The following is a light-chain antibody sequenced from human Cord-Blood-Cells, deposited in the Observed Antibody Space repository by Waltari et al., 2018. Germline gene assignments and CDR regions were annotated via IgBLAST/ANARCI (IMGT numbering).Light chain of an antibody. CDR3: NSRDSSGNHYV. CDR1: SLRSYY. V-gene: IGLV3-19*01. J-gene: IGLJ1*01. CDR2: GKN. Sequence: SSELTQDPAVSVALGQTVRITCQGDSLRSYYASWYQQKPGQAPVLVIYGKNNRPPGIPDRFSGSSSGNTASLTITGAQAEDEADYYRNSRDSSGNHYVFGTGTKVTVL.